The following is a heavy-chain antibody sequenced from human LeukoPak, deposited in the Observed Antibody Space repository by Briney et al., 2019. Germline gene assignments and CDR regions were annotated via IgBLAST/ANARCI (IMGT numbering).Heavy chain of an antibody. Sequence: KPSEPLSLTCNVSGVSVSDGRYYWTWIRQHPGKGLEWIAYKYYSGSAKYNPALKSRLTISIDTSKNQFSLQLSSVTAADTATYYCATPYCSSISCLDVFNMWGQGTRVTVSS. D-gene: IGHD2-2*01. CDR2: KYYSGSA. CDR3: ATPYCSSISCLDVFNM. V-gene: IGHV4-31*03. J-gene: IGHJ3*02. CDR1: GVSVSDGRYY.